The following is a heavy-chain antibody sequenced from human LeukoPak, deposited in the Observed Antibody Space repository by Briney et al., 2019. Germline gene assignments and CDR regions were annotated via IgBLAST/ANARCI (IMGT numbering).Heavy chain of an antibody. CDR1: GYIFTGYD. J-gene: IGHJ4*02. D-gene: IGHD5-12*01. CDR3: AREKRGYRGYGPVFGY. V-gene: IGHV1-3*01. Sequence: ASVKVSCKASGYIFTGYDMHWVRQAPGQRLEWMGWINAGNGNTKYSEKFQGRVTITRDTSASTDYMELSSLRSEDTAVYYCAREKRGYRGYGPVFGYWGQGTLVTVSS. CDR2: INAGNGNT.